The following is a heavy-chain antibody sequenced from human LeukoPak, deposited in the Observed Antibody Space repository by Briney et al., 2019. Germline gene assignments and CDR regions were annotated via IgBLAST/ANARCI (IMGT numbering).Heavy chain of an antibody. D-gene: IGHD6-19*01. Sequence: ASVKVSCKPSGYAFTGYYLHWVRQAPGRALEWMGWISPNTGATVYAQNFQGRVTMSRDTSISTAYLDLSSLRSDDTAVYYCARDRVGSGWPRPFYFEFWGQGTLVTVSS. CDR2: ISPNTGAT. CDR3: ARDRVGSGWPRPFYFEF. V-gene: IGHV1-2*02. CDR1: GYAFTGYY. J-gene: IGHJ4*02.